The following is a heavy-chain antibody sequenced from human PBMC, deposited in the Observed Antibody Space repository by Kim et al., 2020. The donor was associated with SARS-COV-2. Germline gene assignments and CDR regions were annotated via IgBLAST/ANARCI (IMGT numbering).Heavy chain of an antibody. CDR3: ARDAPGELGF. D-gene: IGHD1-26*01. CDR1: GHTFSNSW. Sequence: GGSLRLSCVASGHTFSNSWMSWVRRAPGKGLEWVANIKQDGSERYYVDSVKGRFTISRDNAKNSLYLQMNRLRAEDTAVYYCARDAPGELGFWGQGTLVTVSS. V-gene: IGHV3-7*01. J-gene: IGHJ4*02. CDR2: IKQDGSER.